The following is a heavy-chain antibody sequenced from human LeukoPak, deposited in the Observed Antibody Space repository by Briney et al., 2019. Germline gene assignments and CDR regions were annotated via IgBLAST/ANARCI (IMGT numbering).Heavy chain of an antibody. CDR3: ARVRDGYIGRYYFDY. CDR2: IKEDGSDK. D-gene: IGHD5-24*01. Sequence: PGGSLRLSYAASGFTFSSYCMSWVRQAPGKGLEWVANIKEDGSDKKYVDSVKGRFTTSRDNAKNSLYLQMNSLRAEDTAVYYCARVRDGYIGRYYFDYWGQGTLVTVSS. CDR1: GFTFSSYC. J-gene: IGHJ4*02. V-gene: IGHV3-7*04.